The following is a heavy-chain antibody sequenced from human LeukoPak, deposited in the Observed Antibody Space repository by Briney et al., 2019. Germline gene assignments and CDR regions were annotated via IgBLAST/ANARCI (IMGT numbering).Heavy chain of an antibody. CDR3: AKDRLPLGELSLFDY. CDR1: GFTFNKFA. D-gene: IGHD3-16*02. V-gene: IGHV3-23*01. CDR2: IGSSGATI. Sequence: GGSLRLSCEASGFTFNKFAMSWVRQAPGKGPEWVSGIGSSGATIFYADSVKGRYTISRDNSRNTLSLQMNSLRAEDTAVYYCAKDRLPLGELSLFDYWGQGTLVTVSS. J-gene: IGHJ4*02.